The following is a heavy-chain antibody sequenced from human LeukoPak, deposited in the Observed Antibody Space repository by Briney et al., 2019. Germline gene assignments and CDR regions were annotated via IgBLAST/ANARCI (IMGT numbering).Heavy chain of an antibody. V-gene: IGHV3-9*01. CDR2: ISWNSGSI. CDR1: GFTFDDYG. J-gene: IGHJ4*02. CDR3: AKAPRGNDDYFDY. Sequence: PGRSLRLSCAASGFTFDDYGMHWVRQAPGKGLEWVSGISWNSGSIGYADSVEGRFTISRDNAKNSLYLQMNSLRAEDTALYYCAKAPRGNDDYFDYWAREPWSPSPQ. D-gene: IGHD3-16*01.